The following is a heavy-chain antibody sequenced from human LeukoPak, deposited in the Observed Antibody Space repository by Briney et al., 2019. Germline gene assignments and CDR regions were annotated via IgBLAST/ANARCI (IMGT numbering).Heavy chain of an antibody. CDR3: ARDDSSGGGFDY. D-gene: IGHD3-22*01. CDR1: GFIFSDYY. Sequence: GGSLRLSCAASGFIFSDYYMSWIRQAPGKGLEWVSYISSGGSSIYYADSVKGRFTISRDNAKNSLYLQMNSLRAEDTALYYCARDDSSGGGFDYWGQGTLVTVSS. V-gene: IGHV3-11*01. J-gene: IGHJ4*02. CDR2: ISSGGSSI.